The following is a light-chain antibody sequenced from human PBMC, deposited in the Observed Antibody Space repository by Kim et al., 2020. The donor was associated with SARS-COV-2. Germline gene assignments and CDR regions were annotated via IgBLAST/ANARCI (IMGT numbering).Light chain of an antibody. J-gene: IGLJ1*01. V-gene: IGLV2-8*01. Sequence: PGQAVTISRPGTSSDVGAYHYVSWYQQHPGKAPKLIIYDVNDRPSGVPDRFSGSKSGNTASLTVSGLQAEDEADYYCSSYAGSNNVFGTGTKVTVL. CDR2: DVN. CDR1: SSDVGAYHY. CDR3: SSYAGSNNV.